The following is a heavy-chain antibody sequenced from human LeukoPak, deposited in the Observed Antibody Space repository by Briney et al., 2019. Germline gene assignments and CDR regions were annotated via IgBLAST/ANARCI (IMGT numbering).Heavy chain of an antibody. Sequence: ASVKVSCKASGYTFTSNGISWVRQAPGQGLEWMGWISAYNGNTNYAQKLQGRVTMTTDTSTSTAYMELRSLRSDDTAVYYCARCRRNTLRYYRYYYSGMDVCGQGTTVTVSS. CDR2: ISAYNGNT. CDR1: GYTFTSNG. CDR3: ARCRRNTLRYYRYYYSGMDV. D-gene: IGHD3-9*01. V-gene: IGHV1-18*01. J-gene: IGHJ6*02.